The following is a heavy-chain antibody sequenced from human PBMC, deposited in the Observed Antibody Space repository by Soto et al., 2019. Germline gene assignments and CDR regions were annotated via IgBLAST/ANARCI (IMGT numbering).Heavy chain of an antibody. J-gene: IGHJ5*02. Sequence: SETLSLTCSVSGGSVTNGRSSWNWIRQSPGKGLEWIAYIYHSGSTYYNPSLRSRVTISVDRSENQFSLKLSSVTAADTAVYDCAKGSAAYGANWFDPWGQGTLVTVSS. CDR3: AKGSAAYGANWFDP. CDR2: IYHSGST. D-gene: IGHD4-17*01. CDR1: GGSVTNGRSS. V-gene: IGHV4-30-2*06.